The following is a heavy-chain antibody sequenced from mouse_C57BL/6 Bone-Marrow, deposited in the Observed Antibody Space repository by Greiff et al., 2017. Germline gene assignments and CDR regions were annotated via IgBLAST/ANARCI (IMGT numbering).Heavy chain of an antibody. CDR2: ISSGGSYT. CDR1: GFTFSSYG. CDR3: ARREGWFAY. V-gene: IGHV5-6*01. Sequence: EVQVVESGGDLVKPGGSLKLSCAASGFTFSSYGMSWVRQTPDKRLEWVATISSGGSYTYYPDSVKGRFTISRDNAKNTLYLQMGSLKSEDTAMYYCARREGWFAYWGQGTLVTVSA. J-gene: IGHJ3*01.